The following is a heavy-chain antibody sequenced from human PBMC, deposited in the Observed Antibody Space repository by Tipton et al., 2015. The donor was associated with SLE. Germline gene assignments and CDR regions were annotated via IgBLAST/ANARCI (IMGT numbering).Heavy chain of an antibody. CDR3: AKGLGENAFDI. D-gene: IGHD3-10*01. Sequence: SLRLSCAASGFTFDDYAMHWVRQAPGKGLEWVSGISWNSEKIAYADSVKGRFTISRDNAKNSLFLQMNSLRAEDTAFYYCAKGLGENAFDIWGQGTMVTVSS. J-gene: IGHJ3*02. CDR1: GFTFDDYA. CDR2: ISWNSEKI. V-gene: IGHV3-9*01.